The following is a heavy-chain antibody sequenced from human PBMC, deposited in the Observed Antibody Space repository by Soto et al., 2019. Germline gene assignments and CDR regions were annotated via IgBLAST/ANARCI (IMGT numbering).Heavy chain of an antibody. V-gene: IGHV1-2*04. D-gene: IGHD3-22*01. CDR2: INPNSGGT. CDR1: GYTFTGYY. J-gene: IGHJ4*02. CDR3: ARVDSSGSYFDS. Sequence: ASVKVSCKASGYTFTGYYMHWVRQAPGQGLEWMGWINPNSGGTNYAQKFQGWVTMTRDTSISTAYMKLSRLRSDDTAMYYCARVDSSGSYFDSWGQGTLVTVSS.